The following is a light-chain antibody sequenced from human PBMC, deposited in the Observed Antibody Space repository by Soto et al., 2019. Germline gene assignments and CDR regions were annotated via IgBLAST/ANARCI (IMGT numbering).Light chain of an antibody. Sequence: EIVLTQSPGTLSLSPGERATLSCRASQSVSDTYLAWYQQKPGQAPRLLIYDASSSASGIPDRFSGSGSGTDFNLTISRRATEDVAVYYWQQYGSSPSWTFGQGTKVEIK. J-gene: IGKJ1*01. CDR1: QSVSDTY. CDR2: DAS. CDR3: QQYGSSPSWT. V-gene: IGKV3-20*01.